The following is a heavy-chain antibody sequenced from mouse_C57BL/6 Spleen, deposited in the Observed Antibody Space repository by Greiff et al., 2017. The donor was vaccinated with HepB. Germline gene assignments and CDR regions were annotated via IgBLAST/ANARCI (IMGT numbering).Heavy chain of an antibody. CDR3: ARERGTIGKIPWYFDV. J-gene: IGHJ1*03. D-gene: IGHD2-14*01. V-gene: IGHV5-16*01. Sequence: EVKLMESEGGLVQPGSSMKLSCTASGFTFSDYYMAWVRQVPEKGLEWVANINYDGSSTYYLDSLKSRFIISRDNAKNILYLQMSSLKSEDTATYYCARERGTIGKIPWYFDVWGTGTTVTVSS. CDR2: INYDGSST. CDR1: GFTFSDYY.